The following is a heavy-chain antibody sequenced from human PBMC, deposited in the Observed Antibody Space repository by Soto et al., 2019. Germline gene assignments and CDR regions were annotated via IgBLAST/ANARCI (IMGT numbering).Heavy chain of an antibody. CDR1: GGTFSSYA. CDR2: IIPIFGTA. Sequence: QVQLVQSGAEVKKPGSSVKVSCKASGGTFSSYAISWVRQAPGQGLEWMGGIIPIFGTANYAQKFQGRVTITADESTSTAYMELSSLRSEDTAVYYCARGQKAAASYYYYGMDAWGQGTTVTVSS. D-gene: IGHD6-13*01. CDR3: ARGQKAAASYYYYGMDA. V-gene: IGHV1-69*12. J-gene: IGHJ6*02.